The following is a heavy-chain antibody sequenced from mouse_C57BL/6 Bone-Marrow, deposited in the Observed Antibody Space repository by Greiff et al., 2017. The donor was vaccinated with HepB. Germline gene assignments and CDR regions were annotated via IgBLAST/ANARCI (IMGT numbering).Heavy chain of an antibody. Sequence: EVKLVESGGGLVQPGGSLKLSCAASGFTFSDYYMYWVRQTPEKRLEWVAYISNGGGSTYYPDTVKGRFTISRDNAKNTLYLQMSRLKSEDTAMYYCARHIYYYGSSPYWYFDVWGTGTTVTVSS. CDR2: ISNGGGST. D-gene: IGHD1-1*01. CDR1: GFTFSDYY. J-gene: IGHJ1*03. V-gene: IGHV5-12*01. CDR3: ARHIYYYGSSPYWYFDV.